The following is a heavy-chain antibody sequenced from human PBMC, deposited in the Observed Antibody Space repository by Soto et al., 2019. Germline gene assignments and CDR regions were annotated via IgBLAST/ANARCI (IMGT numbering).Heavy chain of an antibody. J-gene: IGHJ4*02. CDR1: GFTFNNAW. V-gene: IGHV3-15*01. D-gene: IGHD5-18*01. CDR3: TTGTAVAKYYFDF. Sequence: EVQLVESGGGLVEPGESLRLSCAASGFTFNNAWMSWVRQAPGKGLEWVGHIKSRADGETTDYAVPVKGRFTISRDDSKNTLSLQMHSLKIEDTAVYYCTTGTAVAKYYFDFWGQGTLVTVSS. CDR2: IKSRADGETT.